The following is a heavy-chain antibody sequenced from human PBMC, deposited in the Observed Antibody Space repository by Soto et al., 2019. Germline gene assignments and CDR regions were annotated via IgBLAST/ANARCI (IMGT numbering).Heavy chain of an antibody. CDR2: IESGGSI. V-gene: IGHV3-53*01. J-gene: IGHJ3*02. D-gene: IGHD3-16*01. CDR3: ASTTVWKNAFEI. Sequence: VHLVESGGGLIQPGGSLRLSCAASGVTVNTNYMSWVRQSPGKGLEWVSLIESGGSIYYADSVKGRFTISRDNFKNTLSLQMNSLRVEDTAVYYCASTTVWKNAFEIWGQGTLVSVSS. CDR1: GVTVNTNY.